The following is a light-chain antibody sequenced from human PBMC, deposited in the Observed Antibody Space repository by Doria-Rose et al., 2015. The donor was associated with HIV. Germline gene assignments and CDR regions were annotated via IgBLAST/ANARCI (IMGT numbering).Light chain of an antibody. CDR1: QNFSSTY. J-gene: IGKJ1*01. CDR3: HQYGTSWT. Sequence: TQSPGTLSLSPGGRATLSCRASQNFSSTYLAWYQQKPGQAPSLLIYDGSTRATGIPDRFSASGSGTDFTLTINRLEPEDFALYYCHQYGTSWTFGQGTKVEI. CDR2: DGS. V-gene: IGKV3-20*01.